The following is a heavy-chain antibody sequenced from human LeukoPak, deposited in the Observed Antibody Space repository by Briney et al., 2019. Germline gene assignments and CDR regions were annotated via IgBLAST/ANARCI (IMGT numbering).Heavy chain of an antibody. CDR3: ATVIQVGATYVFYFDY. D-gene: IGHD1-26*01. CDR1: GYTLTELS. V-gene: IGHV1-24*01. Sequence: ASVKVSCKVSGYTLTELSMHWVRQAPGRGLEWMGGFDPEDGETINAQKFQGRVTMTEDTSTDTAYMELSSLRSEDTAVYYCATVIQVGATYVFYFDYWGQGTLVTVSS. CDR2: FDPEDGET. J-gene: IGHJ4*02.